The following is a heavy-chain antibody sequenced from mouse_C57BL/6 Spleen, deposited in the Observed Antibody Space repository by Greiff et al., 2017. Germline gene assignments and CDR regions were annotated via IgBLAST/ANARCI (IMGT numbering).Heavy chain of an antibody. CDR3: SRGATTVVGYFDV. V-gene: IGHV1-12*01. CDR2: IYPGNGDT. J-gene: IGHJ1*03. Sequence: QVQLQQSGAELVRPGASVKMSCKASGYTFTSYNMHWVKQTPRQGLEWIGAIYPGNGDTSYNQQVKGKATLTAGKSSSTAYMQLSSLTSEDSAVYFCSRGATTVVGYFDVWATGTTVTCSS. D-gene: IGHD1-1*01. CDR1: GYTFTSYN.